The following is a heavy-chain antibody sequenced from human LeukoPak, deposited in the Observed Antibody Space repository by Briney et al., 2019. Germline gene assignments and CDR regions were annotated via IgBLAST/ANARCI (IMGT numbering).Heavy chain of an antibody. J-gene: IGHJ4*02. V-gene: IGHV3-23*01. CDR3: AKDQLGYCSGGSCYGRVFDY. CDR1: GFTFSSYA. Sequence: GGSLRLSCAASGFTFSSYAMSWVRQAPGKGLEWVSAISGSGGSTYYADSVKGRFTISRDNSKNTLHLQMNSLRAEDTAVYYCAKDQLGYCSGGSCYGRVFDYWGQGTLVTVSS. CDR2: ISGSGGST. D-gene: IGHD2-15*01.